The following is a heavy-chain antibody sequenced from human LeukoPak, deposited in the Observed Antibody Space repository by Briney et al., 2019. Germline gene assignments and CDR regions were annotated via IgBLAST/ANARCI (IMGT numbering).Heavy chain of an antibody. CDR3: AAPSGSFLGYYYGMDV. CDR1: GYTLTELS. J-gene: IGHJ6*02. D-gene: IGHD1-26*01. Sequence: ASVKVSCKVSGYTLTELSMHWVRQAPGRGLEWMGGFDLEDGETLYAQRFQGRVTMTKDTSTDTVYMELSSLKSEDTAVYYCAAPSGSFLGYYYGMDVWGQGTTVTVSS. CDR2: FDLEDGET. V-gene: IGHV1-24*01.